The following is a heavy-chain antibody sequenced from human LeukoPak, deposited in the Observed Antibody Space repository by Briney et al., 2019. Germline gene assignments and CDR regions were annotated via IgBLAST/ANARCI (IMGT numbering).Heavy chain of an antibody. CDR3: AKVGSVGSSYSCWFDP. V-gene: IGHV3-30*18. Sequence: GGSLRLSCVASGFTFSDYGMHWVRQAPGKGLEWGAVISYDGDNKYYADSVTGRFTISRDNSKNTLYMQMNSLTAAATAVYYCAKVGSVGSSYSCWFDPWGQGTLVTVSS. J-gene: IGHJ5*02. CDR1: GFTFSDYG. D-gene: IGHD2-15*01. CDR2: ISYDGDNK.